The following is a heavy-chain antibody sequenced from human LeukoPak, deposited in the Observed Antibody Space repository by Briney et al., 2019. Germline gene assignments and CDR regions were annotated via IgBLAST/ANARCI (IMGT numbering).Heavy chain of an antibody. D-gene: IGHD6-19*01. CDR1: GYSFILYG. V-gene: IGHV1-18*01. CDR2: ISTSTGDT. J-gene: IGHJ4*02. CDR3: ATLAVADWRGIDY. Sequence: ASVKVSCKTSGYSFILYGISWVRQAPGQGPEWMGWISTSTGDTKYTQKFQGRVTMTEDTSTDTAYMELSSLRSEDTAVYYCATLAVADWRGIDYWGQGTLVTVSS.